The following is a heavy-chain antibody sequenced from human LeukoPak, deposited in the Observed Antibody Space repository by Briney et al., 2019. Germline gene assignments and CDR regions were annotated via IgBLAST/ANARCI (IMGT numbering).Heavy chain of an antibody. Sequence: SLRLSCAASGFTFDDYAMHWVRQAPGKGLEWVSGISWNSGSIGYADSVKGRFTISRDNAKNSLYLQMNSPRAEDTALYYCARGLVPSYFDYWGQGTLVTVSS. CDR3: ARGLVPSYFDY. V-gene: IGHV3-9*01. CDR2: ISWNSGSI. CDR1: GFTFDDYA. J-gene: IGHJ4*02. D-gene: IGHD3-3*01.